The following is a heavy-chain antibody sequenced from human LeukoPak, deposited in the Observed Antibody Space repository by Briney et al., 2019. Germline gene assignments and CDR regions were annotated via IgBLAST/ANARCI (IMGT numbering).Heavy chain of an antibody. CDR1: GFTFSDYY. D-gene: IGHD3-10*01. V-gene: IGHV3-11*01. CDR2: ISSSGSTI. Sequence: GGSLRLSCAASGFTFSDYYMSWIRQAPGKGLEWVSYISSSGSTIYYADSVKGRFTISRDNAKNSLYLQMNSLRAEDTAVYYCATAGRELLAEIDYWGQGTLVTVSS. CDR3: ATAGRELLAEIDY. J-gene: IGHJ4*02.